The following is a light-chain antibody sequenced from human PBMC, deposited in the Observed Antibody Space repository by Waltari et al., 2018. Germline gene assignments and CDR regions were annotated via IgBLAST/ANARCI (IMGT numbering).Light chain of an antibody. CDR2: DAS. CDR3: QQYNSYPFT. V-gene: IGKV1-16*01. CDR1: QGISNL. Sequence: DIQMTQSPSSLSASVGDRVTITCRASQGISNLLAWIQQKPGKAPQSLIYDASSLQSGVPPRFSGSGSGTDFTLTISRLQPEDFATYYCQQYNSYPFTFGGGTKVEIK. J-gene: IGKJ4*01.